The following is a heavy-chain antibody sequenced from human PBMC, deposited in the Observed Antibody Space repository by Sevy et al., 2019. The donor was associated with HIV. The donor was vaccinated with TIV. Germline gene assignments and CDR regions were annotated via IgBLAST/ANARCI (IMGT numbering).Heavy chain of an antibody. Sequence: ASVKVFCKASGYTFTSYAMNWVRQAPGQGLEWMGWINTNTGNPTYAQGFTGRFVFSLDTSVSTAYLQISSLKAEDTAVYYCAVRRALGGAWFGERMGWLDPRGQGTLVTVSS. J-gene: IGHJ5*02. CDR1: GYTFTSYA. CDR2: INTNTGNP. CDR3: AVRRALGGAWFGERMGWLDP. V-gene: IGHV7-4-1*02. D-gene: IGHD3-10*01.